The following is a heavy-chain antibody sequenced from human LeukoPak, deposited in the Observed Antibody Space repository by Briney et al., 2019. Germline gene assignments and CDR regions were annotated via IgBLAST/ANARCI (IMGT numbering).Heavy chain of an antibody. CDR2: ISSSSSYI. Sequence: GGSLRLSCAASGFTFSSYSMNWVRQAPGKGLEWVSSISSSSSYIYYADSVKGRFTISRDNAKNSLYLQVNSLRAEDTAVYYCASKYSSGLQYYFDYWGQGTLVTVSS. D-gene: IGHD6-19*01. J-gene: IGHJ4*02. CDR3: ASKYSSGLQYYFDY. V-gene: IGHV3-21*01. CDR1: GFTFSSYS.